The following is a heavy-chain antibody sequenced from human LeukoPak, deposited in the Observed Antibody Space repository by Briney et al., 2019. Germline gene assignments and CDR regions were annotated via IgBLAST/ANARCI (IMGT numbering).Heavy chain of an antibody. V-gene: IGHV1-18*01. CDR2: ISAYNGNT. Sequence: GASVKVSCKASGYTFTSYGISWVRQAPGQGLEWMGWISAYNGNTNYAQKLQGRVTMTTDTSTSTAYMELRSLRSDDTAVYYCARDTPPSSSWSALYNWFDPWGQGTLVTVSS. CDR3: ARDTPPSSSWSALYNWFDP. CDR1: GYTFTSYG. D-gene: IGHD6-13*01. J-gene: IGHJ5*02.